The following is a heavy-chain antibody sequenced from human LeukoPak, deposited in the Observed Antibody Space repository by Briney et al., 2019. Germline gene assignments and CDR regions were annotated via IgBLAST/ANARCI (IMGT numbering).Heavy chain of an antibody. J-gene: IGHJ5*02. Sequence: SETLSLTCAVYGGSFSGYYWSWIRQPPGKGLEWIGEINHSGSINYNPSLKSRVTISVDTSKNQFSLKLSSVTAADTAVYYCATILLGYCSGGSCAGSWFDPWGQGTLVTVSS. CDR1: GGSFSGYY. D-gene: IGHD2-15*01. CDR2: INHSGSI. CDR3: ATILLGYCSGGSCAGSWFDP. V-gene: IGHV4-34*01.